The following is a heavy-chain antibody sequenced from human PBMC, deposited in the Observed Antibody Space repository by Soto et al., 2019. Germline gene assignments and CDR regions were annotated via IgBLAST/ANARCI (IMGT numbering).Heavy chain of an antibody. CDR1: GYTFTSYD. D-gene: IGHD3-22*01. CDR3: AREKSSGYYYDY. V-gene: IGHV1-8*01. J-gene: IGHJ4*02. CDR2: MNPNSGNT. Sequence: QVQVVQSGAEVKKPGASVKVSCKASGYTFTSYDINWVRKATGQGLEWMGWMNPNSGNTAYAQKFQGRVTMTRNTSISTAYMELSSLRSEDTAVYYCAREKSSGYYYDYWGQGTMVTVSS.